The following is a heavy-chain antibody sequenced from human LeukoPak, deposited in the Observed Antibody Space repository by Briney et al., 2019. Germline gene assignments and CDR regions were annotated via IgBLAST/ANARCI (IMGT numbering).Heavy chain of an antibody. D-gene: IGHD3-16*01. J-gene: IGHJ1*01. CDR1: GFNFSGSA. CDR3: TCGMGDFQY. V-gene: IGHV3-73*01. CDR2: IRSKANSYAT. Sequence: GGSLKLSCAASGFNFSGSAMHWIRQASGKGLEWVGRIRSKANSYATAYAASVRGRFTLSRDDSKNTAYLQMNSLKTEDTAVYYCTCGMGDFQYWGQGTLVTVSS.